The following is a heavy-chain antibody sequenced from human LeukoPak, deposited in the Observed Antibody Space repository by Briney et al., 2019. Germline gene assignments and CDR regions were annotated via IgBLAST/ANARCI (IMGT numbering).Heavy chain of an antibody. Sequence: GGSLRPSCAASGFTFSSYSMNWVRQAPGKGLEWVSSISSSSSYIYYADSVKGRFTTSRDNAKNSLYLQMNSLRAEDTAVYYCARGDYYDSSGYFTHWGQGTLVTVSS. CDR3: ARGDYYDSSGYFTH. V-gene: IGHV3-21*01. CDR2: ISSSSSYI. D-gene: IGHD3-22*01. CDR1: GFTFSSYS. J-gene: IGHJ4*02.